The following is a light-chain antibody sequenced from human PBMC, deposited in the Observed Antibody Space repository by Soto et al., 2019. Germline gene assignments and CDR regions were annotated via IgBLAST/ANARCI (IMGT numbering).Light chain of an antibody. V-gene: IGKV3-15*01. Sequence: EIVLTQSPGTLSLSPGERATLSCRASQSVISSYLAWYQQKPGQAPRLLIYGASTRATGISARFSGSGSGTEFTLTISSLQSDDFAVYYCLQYNNWPPYTFGQGTKVDIK. CDR1: QSVISSY. CDR3: LQYNNWPPYT. CDR2: GAS. J-gene: IGKJ2*01.